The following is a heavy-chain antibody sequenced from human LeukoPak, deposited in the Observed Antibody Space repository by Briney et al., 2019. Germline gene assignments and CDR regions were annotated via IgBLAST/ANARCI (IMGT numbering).Heavy chain of an antibody. CDR2: ITGSDDRT. D-gene: IGHD3-22*01. CDR3: AKGPQLNSGYHPDY. V-gene: IGHV3-23*01. CDR1: GFTFSSAA. J-gene: IGHJ4*02. Sequence: GGSLRLSCAASGFTFSSAAMTWVRQAPGKGLEWVSTITGSDDRTYYADSVKGRFTIPRDYSKNTLHLQMNSLRVEDTAIFYCAKGPQLNSGYHPDYWGQGILVTVSS.